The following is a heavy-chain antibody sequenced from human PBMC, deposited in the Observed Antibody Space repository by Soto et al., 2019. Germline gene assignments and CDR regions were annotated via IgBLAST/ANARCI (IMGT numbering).Heavy chain of an antibody. V-gene: IGHV1-69*13. J-gene: IGHJ6*02. CDR1: GYTFTTHY. CDR3: ARGYVHSYGYLAPGMDV. D-gene: IGHD5-18*01. Sequence: SVKVSCKASGYTFTTHYMHWVRQAPGQGLEWMGGIIPIFGTANYAQKFQGRVTITADESTSTAYMELSSLRSEDTAVYYCARGYVHSYGYLAPGMDVWGQGTTVTVSS. CDR2: IIPIFGTA.